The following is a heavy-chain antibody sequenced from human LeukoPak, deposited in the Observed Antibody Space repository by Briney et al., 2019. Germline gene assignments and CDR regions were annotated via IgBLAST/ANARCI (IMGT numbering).Heavy chain of an antibody. V-gene: IGHV3-30*04. J-gene: IGHJ4*02. CDR3: AREWRDYCFDY. D-gene: IGHD3/OR15-3a*01. Sequence: PGGSLRLSCAASGFTFSSYAMHWVRQAPGKGLEWVAVISYDGSNKYYADSVKGRFTISRDNSKNTLYLQMNSLRAEDTAVYYCAREWRDYCFDYWGQGTLVIVSS. CDR1: GFTFSSYA. CDR2: ISYDGSNK.